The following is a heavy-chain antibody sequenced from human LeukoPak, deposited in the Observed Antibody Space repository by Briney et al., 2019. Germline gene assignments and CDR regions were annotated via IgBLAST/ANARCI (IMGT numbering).Heavy chain of an antibody. V-gene: IGHV3-48*01. J-gene: IGHJ4*02. CDR2: ISSTYNTI. CDR1: GFTFSSYG. CDR3: ARRDSRAYHWGY. Sequence: GGSLRLSCAASGFTFSSYGMNWVRQAPGKGLEWVSYISSTYNTIYYADSVKGRFTISRDNAKNSLYLQMNSLRAVDTAVYYCARRDSRAYHWGYWGQGTLVTVSS. D-gene: IGHD3-22*01.